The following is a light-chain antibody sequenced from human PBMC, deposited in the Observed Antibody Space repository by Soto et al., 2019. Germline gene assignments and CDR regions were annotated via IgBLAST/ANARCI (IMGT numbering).Light chain of an antibody. V-gene: IGLV2-11*01. CDR1: SSDVGGYNY. CDR2: DVS. CDR3: CSYAGSYTHV. Sequence: QSALTQPRSVSGSPGQSVTISCTGTSSDVGGYNYVSWYQQHPGKAPKLMIYDVSKRPSGVPDRFSGSKSGNTASLTISGLRAEYEADYYCCSYAGSYTHVFGTGTKVTVL. J-gene: IGLJ1*01.